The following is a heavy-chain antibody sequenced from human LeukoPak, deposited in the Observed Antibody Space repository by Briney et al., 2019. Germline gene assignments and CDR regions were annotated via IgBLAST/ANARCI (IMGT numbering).Heavy chain of an antibody. CDR3: ARGARKGDDYGGFFDY. D-gene: IGHD4-23*01. Sequence: GGSLRLSCAASGVTFHNYALQWVRQAPGKGLEWVAGVSYDGSYKDYADSVKGRFTISRDNSRNTLYLQMNSLRPQDTAVYYCARGARKGDDYGGFFDYWGQGTLVTVSS. CDR1: GVTFHNYA. CDR2: VSYDGSYK. V-gene: IGHV3-30*04. J-gene: IGHJ4*02.